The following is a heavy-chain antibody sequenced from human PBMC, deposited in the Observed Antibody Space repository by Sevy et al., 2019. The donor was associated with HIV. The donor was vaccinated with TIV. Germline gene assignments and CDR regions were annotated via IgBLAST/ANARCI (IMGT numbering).Heavy chain of an antibody. J-gene: IGHJ1*01. CDR2: INQGGSEK. D-gene: IGHD3-22*01. CDR1: GFSFNWYW. V-gene: IGHV3-7*01. Sequence: GGSLRLSCEASGFSFNWYWMSWVRQTPEKGLEWVANINQGGSEKNYVDSVKGRFTISRDNAKNSLYLQMNSLRAEDTAVYYCAMGGYYSDDSATFDSWIQHWAQGTLVTVSS. CDR3: AMGGYYSDDSATFDSWIQH.